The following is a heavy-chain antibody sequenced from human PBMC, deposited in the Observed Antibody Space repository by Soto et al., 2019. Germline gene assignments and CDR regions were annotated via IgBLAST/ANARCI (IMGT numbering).Heavy chain of an antibody. CDR1: VFTFDDYA. Sequence: CLRLSCSASVFTFDDYAIHCVLQSPVKVLEWFSGISWNSGSIGYADSVKGRFTISRDNSKNTLYLQMNSLRAEDTAVYYCANTHDGDCYSCYYYGMDVWGQGTTVTVSS. V-gene: IGHV3-9*01. CDR3: ANTHDGDCYSCYYYGMDV. CDR2: ISWNSGSI. D-gene: IGHD2-21*02. J-gene: IGHJ6*02.